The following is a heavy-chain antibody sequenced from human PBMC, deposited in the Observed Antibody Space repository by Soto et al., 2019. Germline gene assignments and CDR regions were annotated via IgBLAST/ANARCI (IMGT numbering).Heavy chain of an antibody. CDR2: IYSSGST. CDR1: GGSISSYY. Sequence: QVQLQESGPGLVKPSETLSLTCTVSGGSISSYYWSWIRQPAGRGLEWIGRIYSSGSTNYNPSVKRRVNMSVDTSKNQFSLKLSSVTAADTAVYDCARDEGRKLGLDCWGQGTLVTVSS. J-gene: IGHJ4*02. V-gene: IGHV4-4*07. CDR3: ARDEGRKLGLDC. D-gene: IGHD6-6*01.